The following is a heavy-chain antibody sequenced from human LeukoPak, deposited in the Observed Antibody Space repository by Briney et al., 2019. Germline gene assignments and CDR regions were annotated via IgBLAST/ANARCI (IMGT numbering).Heavy chain of an antibody. CDR1: GVSITNYY. CDR2: MYISGST. V-gene: IGHV4-4*07. D-gene: IGHD1-26*01. Sequence: PSETLSLTCTVSGVSITNYYWAWIRQPAGKGLEWIGRMYISGSTNYNPSLKSRVTISIDKANNQFSLKLRSVTAADTAVYYCARQGYTVSYYFLDYWSQGTLVTVSS. CDR3: ARQGYTVSYYFLDY. J-gene: IGHJ4*02.